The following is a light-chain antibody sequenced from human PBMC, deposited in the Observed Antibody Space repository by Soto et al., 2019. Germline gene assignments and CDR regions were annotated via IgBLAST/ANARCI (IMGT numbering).Light chain of an antibody. CDR1: SSDVGGYNY. Sequence: QSVLTQPASVSGSPGGSITISCTGTSSDVGGYNYVSWYQQHPGKAPKLMIYDVRNRPSGVSNRFSGSKSVDTASLTISGLQAEDEADYYCSSYTTVSTYVFGTGTKVTVL. J-gene: IGLJ1*01. CDR3: SSYTTVSTYV. V-gene: IGLV2-14*01. CDR2: DVR.